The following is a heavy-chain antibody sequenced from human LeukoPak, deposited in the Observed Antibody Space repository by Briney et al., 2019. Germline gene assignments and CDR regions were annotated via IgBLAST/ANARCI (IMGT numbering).Heavy chain of an antibody. D-gene: IGHD2-2*01. V-gene: IGHV4-34*01. Sequence: SETLSLTCAVYGGSFSGYYWSWIRQPPGKGLEWIGEINHSGSTNYNPSLKSRVTISVDTSKNQFSLKLSSVTAADTAVYYCARMECSSTSCYYAFDIWGQGTMVTVSS. J-gene: IGHJ3*02. CDR3: ARMECSSTSCYYAFDI. CDR2: INHSGST. CDR1: GGSFSGYY.